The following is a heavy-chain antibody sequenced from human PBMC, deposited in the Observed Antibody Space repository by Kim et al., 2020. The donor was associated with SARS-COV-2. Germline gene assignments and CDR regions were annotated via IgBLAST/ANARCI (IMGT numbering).Heavy chain of an antibody. D-gene: IGHD4-17*01. CDR3: SRAVNTVVTNDY. Sequence: ASVKVSCKASGYTFTSYDINWVRQATGQGLEWMGWMNPNHGKTGYEQKFQGRVSMTMNTSISTAYMELTSLRSEDTAVYFCSRAVNTVVTNDYWGQGTQV. CDR1: GYTFTSYD. V-gene: IGHV1-8*01. J-gene: IGHJ4*02. CDR2: MNPNHGKT.